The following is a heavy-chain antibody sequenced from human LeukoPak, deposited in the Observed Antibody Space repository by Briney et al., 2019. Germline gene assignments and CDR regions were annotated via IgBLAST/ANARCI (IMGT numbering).Heavy chain of an antibody. CDR2: MWYDGSNK. D-gene: IGHD4-11*01. V-gene: IGHV3-33*01. CDR1: GVTFNSYG. CDR3: ARGLPPVMKYYFDY. J-gene: IGHJ4*02. Sequence: PGGSLRLSCAASGVTFNSYGMHCVRQAPGKGLEWVAVMWYDGSNKYYADSVKGRFTISRDDSKNTLYLQMNSLRAEDTAMYYCARGLPPVMKYYFDYWGQGTLVTVSS.